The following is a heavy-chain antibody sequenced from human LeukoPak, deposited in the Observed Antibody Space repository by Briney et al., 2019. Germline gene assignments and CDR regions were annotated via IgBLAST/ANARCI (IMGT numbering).Heavy chain of an antibody. V-gene: IGHV7-4-1*02. CDR3: ARDRITVGASNGAFDI. Sequence: ASVKVSCKASGYTFTSYAMNWVRQAPGQGLEWMGWINTNTGNPTYAQGFTGRFVFSLDTSVSTAYLQISSLKAEDTAVYYCARDRITVGASNGAFDIWGQGTMVTVSS. CDR2: INTNTGNP. CDR1: GYTFTSYA. D-gene: IGHD1-26*01. J-gene: IGHJ3*02.